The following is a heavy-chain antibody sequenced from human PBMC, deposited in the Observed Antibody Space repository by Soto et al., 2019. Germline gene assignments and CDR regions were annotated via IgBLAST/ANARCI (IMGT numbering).Heavy chain of an antibody. V-gene: IGHV3-7*01. D-gene: IGHD1-1*01. CDR2: IKQDGSDK. J-gene: IGHJ4*02. CDR3: ARDTTGILDY. CDR1: GFNFDNYW. Sequence: EVQLVESGGGLVQPGGSLRLSCVASGFNFDNYWMAWVRQAPGKGLEWVANIKQDGSDKNYVDSVKGRFTISRDNAKNSLYLQMNSLRAEDSAVYSCARDTTGILDYWGQGTLVTVSS.